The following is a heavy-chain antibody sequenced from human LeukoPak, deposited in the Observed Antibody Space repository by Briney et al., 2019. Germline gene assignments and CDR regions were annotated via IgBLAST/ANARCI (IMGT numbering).Heavy chain of an antibody. CDR3: ARKMSYHDAFDI. CDR1: GGSISSYY. J-gene: IGHJ3*02. D-gene: IGHD3-10*01. Sequence: PSETLSLTCTVSGGSISSYYWSWIRQPPGKGLEWIGYIYYSGSTNYNPSLKSRVTISVDTSKNQFSLKLSSVTAADTAVYYCARKMSYHDAFDILGQGTMVTVSS. CDR2: IYYSGST. V-gene: IGHV4-59*01.